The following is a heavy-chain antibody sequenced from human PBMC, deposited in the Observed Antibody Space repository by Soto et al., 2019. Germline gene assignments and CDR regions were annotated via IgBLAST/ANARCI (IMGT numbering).Heavy chain of an antibody. CDR1: GGSISSGDYY. CDR3: ARDLPRTAGSSWKNGMDV. J-gene: IGHJ6*02. CDR2: IYYSGST. D-gene: IGHD6-13*01. Sequence: QVQLQESGPGLVKPSQTLSLTCTVSGGSISSGDYYWSWIRQPPGKGLEWIGYIYYSGSTYYNPSLKSRVTISVDTSKNQFSLKLSSVTAADTAVYYCARDLPRTAGSSWKNGMDVWGQGTTVTVSS. V-gene: IGHV4-30-4*01.